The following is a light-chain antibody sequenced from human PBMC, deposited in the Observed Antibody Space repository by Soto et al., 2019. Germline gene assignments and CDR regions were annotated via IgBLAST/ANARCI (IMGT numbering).Light chain of an antibody. CDR2: EVV. Sequence: QSVLTHPPSASGSPGQSVTISFTGTKNYIGVYDFVSWYQHHPGKAPRLIIYEVVQRPSGVPDRFSGSKSGNTSSLTVSGIQAADEADYFCKSYAGSNTYVFGSGTKVTVL. V-gene: IGLV2-8*01. J-gene: IGLJ1*01. CDR1: KNYIGVYDF. CDR3: KSYAGSNTYV.